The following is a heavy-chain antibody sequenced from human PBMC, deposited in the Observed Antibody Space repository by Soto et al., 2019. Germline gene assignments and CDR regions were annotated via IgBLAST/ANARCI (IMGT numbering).Heavy chain of an antibody. Sequence: QVQLQESGPGLVKPSETLSLTCTVSGGSISSYYWSWIRQPPGKGLEWIGYIYYSGSTNYNPSLKSRVTISVDTSKNQFSLKLSSVTAADTAVYYCARTAAAGDWYFDLWGRGTLVTVSS. CDR3: ARTAAAGDWYFDL. D-gene: IGHD6-13*01. J-gene: IGHJ2*01. CDR2: IYYSGST. V-gene: IGHV4-59*01. CDR1: GGSISSYY.